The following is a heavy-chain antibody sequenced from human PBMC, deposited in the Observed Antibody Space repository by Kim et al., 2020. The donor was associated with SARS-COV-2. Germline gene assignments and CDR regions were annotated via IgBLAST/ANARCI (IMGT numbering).Heavy chain of an antibody. CDR2: ISYSGSA. CDR1: GVSISSYN. Sequence: SETLSLTCSVSGVSISSYNWSWIRQPPGKGLEWIGYISYSGSANYNPSLQSRVAISVDTSKNQFSLKLRSVTAADTAVYYCATGDSGYDSLNYWGQGTLVTVSS. CDR3: ATGDSGYDSLNY. J-gene: IGHJ4*02. D-gene: IGHD5-12*01. V-gene: IGHV4-59*01.